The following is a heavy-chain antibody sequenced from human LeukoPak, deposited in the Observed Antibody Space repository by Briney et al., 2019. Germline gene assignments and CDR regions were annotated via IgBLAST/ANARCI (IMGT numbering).Heavy chain of an antibody. D-gene: IGHD3-10*01. Sequence: GGSLRLSCAASGFTFSNYAMSWVRQAPGKGLEWVSTIDYSGGSTYYADSVKGRFTISRDNPKNTLYMQMNSLRAEDTAIYYCAKVPYSDYGSGRPTFMDVWGQGTTVAVS. CDR1: GFTFSNYA. CDR2: IDYSGGST. V-gene: IGHV3-23*01. CDR3: AKVPYSDYGSGRPTFMDV. J-gene: IGHJ6*02.